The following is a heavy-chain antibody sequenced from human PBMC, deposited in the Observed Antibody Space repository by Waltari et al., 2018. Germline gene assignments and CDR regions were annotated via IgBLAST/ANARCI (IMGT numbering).Heavy chain of an antibody. J-gene: IGHJ5*02. Sequence: QVQLQESGPGLVKPSESVSLTCTVSGDSINSGNYFWSWIRQPAGKGLEWIGRIDARGNTNYSPSLRSRVTISVDTSQNQFSLQLRSVTAADTAVYYCAKGAGPPWFDPWGQGVMVTVSS. V-gene: IGHV4-61*02. CDR3: AKGAGPPWFDP. CDR2: IDARGNT. CDR1: GDSINSGNYF.